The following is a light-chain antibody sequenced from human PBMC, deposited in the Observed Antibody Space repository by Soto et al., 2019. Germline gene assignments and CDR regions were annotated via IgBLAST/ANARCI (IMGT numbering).Light chain of an antibody. CDR3: QKYNSVPRT. Sequence: DIRMTQSPPSLSASVGDKITITCRASQGINNYLAWYQQKPGEVPKLLIYAASTLQSGVSSRFSGSGSGTVFTLTINSLQPEDVGSYYCQKYNSVPRTFGQETKVEIK. V-gene: IGKV1-27*01. CDR2: AAS. CDR1: QGINNY. J-gene: IGKJ1*01.